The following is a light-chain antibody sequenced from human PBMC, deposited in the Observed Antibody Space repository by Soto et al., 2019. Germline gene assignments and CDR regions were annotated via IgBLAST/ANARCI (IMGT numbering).Light chain of an antibody. V-gene: IGKV1-39*01. J-gene: IGKJ4*01. CDR2: AAS. CDR1: QSISTY. CDR3: QQSYTAPLT. Sequence: DIQMTQSPSSLSASVGDRVTITCRASQSISTYLNWYQQKPGKAPNLLIFAASTLRSGVPSRFSGSGSGTDFTLTIRSLQPEDFATYYCQQSYTAPLTFGGGTRWIS.